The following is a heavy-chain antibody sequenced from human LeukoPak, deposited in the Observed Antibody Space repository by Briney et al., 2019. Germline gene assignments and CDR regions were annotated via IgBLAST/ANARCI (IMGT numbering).Heavy chain of an antibody. V-gene: IGHV3-30-3*01. CDR2: ISYDGSNK. CDR1: GFTFSSYA. D-gene: IGHD2-2*01. Sequence: PGRSLRLSCAASGFTFSSYAMHWVRQAPGKGLEWVAVISYDGSNKYYADSVKGRFTISRDNAKNSLYLQMNSLRAEDTAVYYCAVAQPAATFDYWGQGTLVAVSS. J-gene: IGHJ4*02. CDR3: AVAQPAATFDY.